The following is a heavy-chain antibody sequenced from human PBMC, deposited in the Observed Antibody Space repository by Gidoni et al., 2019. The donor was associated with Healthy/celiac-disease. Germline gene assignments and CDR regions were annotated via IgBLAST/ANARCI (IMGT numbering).Heavy chain of an antibody. CDR3: AKSIGDYFSDY. V-gene: IGHV3-23*01. D-gene: IGHD4-17*01. CDR1: GFTFSSYA. CDR2: ISGSGGST. Sequence: EVQLLESGGGLVQPGGSLRLTCAASGFTFSSYARSWVRQAQGKGLEWVSAISGSGGSTYYADSVKGRFTISRDNFKNTLYLQMNSLRAEDTAVYYCAKSIGDYFSDYWGQGTLVTVSS. J-gene: IGHJ4*02.